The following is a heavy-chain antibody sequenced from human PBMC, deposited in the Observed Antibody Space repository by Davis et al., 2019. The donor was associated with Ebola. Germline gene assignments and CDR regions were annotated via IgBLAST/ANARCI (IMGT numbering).Heavy chain of an antibody. J-gene: IGHJ6*02. CDR3: ARGSVVPAPHRSDYYYYGMDV. V-gene: IGHV1-8*01. Sequence: ASVKVSCKASGYTFTSYDINWVRQATGQGLEWMGWMNPNSGNTGYAQKFQGRVTMTRNTSISTAYMELSSLRSEDTAVYYCARGSVVPAPHRSDYYYYGMDVWGQGTTVTVSS. CDR1: GYTFTSYD. D-gene: IGHD2-2*01. CDR2: MNPNSGNT.